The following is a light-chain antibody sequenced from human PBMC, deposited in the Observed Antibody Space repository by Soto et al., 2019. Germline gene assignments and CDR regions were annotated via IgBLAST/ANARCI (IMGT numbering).Light chain of an antibody. Sequence: EIVMTQSPATLSVSSGERATLSCRASQSVSSNLAWYQQKPGQAPRLLIYGASTRATGIPARFSGSGSGTEFTLTISSLQSEDFAVYYCQQYNNWPRNTFGQGTKLEIK. CDR2: GAS. V-gene: IGKV3-15*01. CDR1: QSVSSN. CDR3: QQYNNWPRNT. J-gene: IGKJ2*01.